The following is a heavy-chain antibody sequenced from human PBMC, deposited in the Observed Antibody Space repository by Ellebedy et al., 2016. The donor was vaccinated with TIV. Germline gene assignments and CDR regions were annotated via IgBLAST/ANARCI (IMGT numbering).Heavy chain of an antibody. CDR3: AKESAPYYDILTAGDPFDY. CDR1: GFTFSSYA. J-gene: IGHJ4*02. D-gene: IGHD3-9*01. Sequence: GESLKISCAASGFTFSSYAMSWVRQAPGKGLEWVSAISGSGGSTYYADSVKGRFTISRDNSKNTLYLQMNSLRAEDTAVYYCAKESAPYYDILTAGDPFDYWGQGTLVTVSS. V-gene: IGHV3-23*01. CDR2: ISGSGGST.